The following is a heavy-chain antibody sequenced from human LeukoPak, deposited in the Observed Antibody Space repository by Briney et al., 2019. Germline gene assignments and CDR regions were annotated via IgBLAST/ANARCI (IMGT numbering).Heavy chain of an antibody. CDR3: ARDLIGYCSSTSCYEGGIDP. Sequence: PSETLSLTCTVSGDSISSGSYYWSWIRQPAGKGLEWIGRIYSSGITNYNPSLKSRVTMSVDTPKNQFSLKLSSVTAADTAVYYCARDLIGYCSSTSCYEGGIDPWGQGTLVTVSS. CDR2: IYSSGIT. V-gene: IGHV4-61*02. CDR1: GDSISSGSYY. J-gene: IGHJ5*02. D-gene: IGHD2-2*03.